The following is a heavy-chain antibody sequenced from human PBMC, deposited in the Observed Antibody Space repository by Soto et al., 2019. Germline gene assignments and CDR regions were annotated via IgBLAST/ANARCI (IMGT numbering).Heavy chain of an antibody. Sequence: GGSLRLSCAASGFTFSSYAMSWVRQAPGKGLEWVSAISGSGGSTYYADSVKGRFTISRDNSKNTLYLQMNSLRAEDTAVYYCAKGRQKVLQIDWFDPWGQGTLVTVSS. CDR2: ISGSGGST. V-gene: IGHV3-23*01. CDR1: GFTFSSYA. CDR3: AKGRQKVLQIDWFDP. D-gene: IGHD2-15*01. J-gene: IGHJ5*02.